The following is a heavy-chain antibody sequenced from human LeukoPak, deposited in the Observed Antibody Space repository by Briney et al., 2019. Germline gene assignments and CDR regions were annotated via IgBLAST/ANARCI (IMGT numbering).Heavy chain of an antibody. J-gene: IGHJ4*02. V-gene: IGHV1-8*02. D-gene: IGHD6-19*01. CDR1: GGTFSSYA. Sequence: ASVKVSCKASGGTFSSYAISWVRRATGQGLEWMGWMNPNSGNTGYAQKFQGRVTMTRNTSISTAYMELSSLRSEDTAVYYCATERIKYSSGTSFDYWGQGTLVTVSS. CDR2: MNPNSGNT. CDR3: ATERIKYSSGTSFDY.